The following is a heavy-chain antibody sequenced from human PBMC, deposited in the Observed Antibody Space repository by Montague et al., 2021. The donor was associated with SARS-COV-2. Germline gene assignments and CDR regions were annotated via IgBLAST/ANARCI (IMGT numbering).Heavy chain of an antibody. D-gene: IGHD3-16*01. CDR1: GVSITSNY. CDR3: VRDGGNWYYFDY. V-gene: IGHV4-4*07. Sequence: SETLSLTCSISGVSITSNYWSWVRQPAGTGLEWIGHIYASGSTNYSPSLKSRVRLSIDNPKNQFSLKLESLTAADTAVYCCVRDGGNWYYFDYWGQGALVTVSS. J-gene: IGHJ4*02. CDR2: IYASGST.